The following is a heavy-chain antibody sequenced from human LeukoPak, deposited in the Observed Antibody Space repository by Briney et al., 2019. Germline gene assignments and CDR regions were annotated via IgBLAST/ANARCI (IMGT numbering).Heavy chain of an antibody. J-gene: IGHJ4*02. V-gene: IGHV3-30*03. Sequence: PGRSLRLSCAASGFTFSTYDIHWVRQAPGKGLEWVAVISYDGSNYHYADSVKGRFTISRDNSKNTLYLQMNSLRAEDTAVYYCARDPPRAAWVFDYWGQGTLVSVSS. D-gene: IGHD6-25*01. CDR1: GFTFSTYD. CDR2: ISYDGSNY. CDR3: ARDPPRAAWVFDY.